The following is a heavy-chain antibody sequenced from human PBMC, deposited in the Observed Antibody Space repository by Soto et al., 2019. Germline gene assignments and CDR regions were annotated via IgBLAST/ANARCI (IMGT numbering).Heavy chain of an antibody. CDR2: ISGSGATI. CDR1: GFSIKNYA. CDR3: AKDQVEYCSAASCFGAFDY. D-gene: IGHD2-2*01. J-gene: IGHJ4*02. Sequence: GGSLRLSCGASGFSIKNYAMSWVRQAPGKGLEWVSVISGSGATIYYAGSVKGRFSISRDSLKNTVYLQMNSLRPEDTAVYYCAKDQVEYCSAASCFGAFDYWGQGTLVTVSS. V-gene: IGHV3-23*01.